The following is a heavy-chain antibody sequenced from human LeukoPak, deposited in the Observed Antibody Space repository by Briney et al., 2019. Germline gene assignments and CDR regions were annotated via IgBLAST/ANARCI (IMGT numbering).Heavy chain of an antibody. Sequence: GGSLRLSCAASGFTFSSYAMSWVRQAPGKGLEWVSAISGSGGSTYYADSVKGRFTISRDNSKNALYLQMNSLRAEDTAVYYCAKLKRNPPYYFDYWGQGTLVTVSS. V-gene: IGHV3-23*01. J-gene: IGHJ4*02. CDR3: AKLKRNPPYYFDY. CDR1: GFTFSSYA. D-gene: IGHD1-14*01. CDR2: ISGSGGST.